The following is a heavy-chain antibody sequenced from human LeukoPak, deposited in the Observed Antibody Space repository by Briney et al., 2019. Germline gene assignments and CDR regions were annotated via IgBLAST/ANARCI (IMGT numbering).Heavy chain of an antibody. Sequence: PSETLSLTCSVSGGSISIYYWTWIRQIPGKGLEWIGYIYYTGTTNYNPLFESRATISVDTSKNQFSLKLTSVTAADTAVYFCARGEDFERYYLAYWGQGILVTVSS. J-gene: IGHJ4*02. CDR1: GGSISIYY. V-gene: IGHV4-59*01. CDR3: ARGEDFERYYLAY. D-gene: IGHD3-9*01. CDR2: IYYTGTT.